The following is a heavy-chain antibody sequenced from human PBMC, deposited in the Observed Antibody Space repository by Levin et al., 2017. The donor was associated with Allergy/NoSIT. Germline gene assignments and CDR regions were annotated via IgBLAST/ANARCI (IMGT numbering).Heavy chain of an antibody. CDR3: ARAEVGSEH. CDR2: IYSSGSA. J-gene: IGHJ4*02. D-gene: IGHD3-10*01. CDR1: GGSISSGSYY. V-gene: IGHV4-61*02. Sequence: LRLSFKVSGGSISSGSYYWSWIRQPAAKGLEWIGRIYSSGSANYNPSLKSRVTISVDTSKNQFSLKLSSVTAADTAVYYCARAEVGSEHWGQGTLVTVSS.